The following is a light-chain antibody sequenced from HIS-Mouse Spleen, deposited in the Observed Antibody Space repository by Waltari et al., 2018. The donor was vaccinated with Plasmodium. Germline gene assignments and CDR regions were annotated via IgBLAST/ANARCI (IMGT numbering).Light chain of an antibody. V-gene: IGLV2-23*03. CDR2: EGS. J-gene: IGLJ3*02. CDR3: CSYAGSSTFV. CDR1: SSDVGSSNL. Sequence: QSALTQPASVSGSPGQSITISCTGTSSDVGSSNLVPWSQQHPGKAPKLMIYEGSKRPSGVSNRFSGSKSGNTASLTISGLQAEDEADYYCCSYAGSSTFVFGGGTKLTVL.